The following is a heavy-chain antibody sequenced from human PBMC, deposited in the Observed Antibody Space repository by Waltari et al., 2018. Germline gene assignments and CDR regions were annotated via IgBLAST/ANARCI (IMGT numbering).Heavy chain of an antibody. J-gene: IGHJ4*02. CDR3: ATSQQGVAGY. Sequence: EVQLVQSGAEVKKPGATVTIPCQVSGYTVTDYYMHWVQQAPGKGLEWMGLVDPDDVETKYAEKFQGRVTITADTSTDTAYMELSSLGSEDTAVYYCATSQQGVAGYWGQGTLVTVSS. V-gene: IGHV1-69-2*01. CDR1: GYTVTDYY. D-gene: IGHD6-19*01. CDR2: VDPDDVET.